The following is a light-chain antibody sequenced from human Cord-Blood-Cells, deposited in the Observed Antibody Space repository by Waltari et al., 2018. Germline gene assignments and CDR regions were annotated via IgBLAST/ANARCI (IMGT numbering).Light chain of an antibody. V-gene: IGKV1-16*01. CDR3: QQYNSYPWT. CDR1: PVIRHY. CDR2: AAS. J-gene: IGKJ1*01. Sequence: DIQMTKSPSSLSASVGARVTITCRAGPVIRHYLAWFQQKPGKAPKSLIYAASSLQSVVPSTFSGSGSGTDFTLTISSLQPEDFAIYYIQQYNSYPWTFGQGTKVEIK.